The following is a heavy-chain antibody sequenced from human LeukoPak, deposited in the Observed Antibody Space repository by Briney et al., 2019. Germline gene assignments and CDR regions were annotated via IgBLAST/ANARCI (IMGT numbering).Heavy chain of an antibody. Sequence: SETLSLTCAVYGGSFSGYYWSWIRQPPGKGLEWIGEINHSGSTNYNPSLKSRVTISVDTSKNQFSLKLSSVTAADTVVYYCARAPNTTSFDYWGQGALATVSS. CDR3: ARAPNTTSFDY. CDR1: GGSFSGYY. V-gene: IGHV4-34*01. J-gene: IGHJ4*02. CDR2: INHSGST. D-gene: IGHD1-14*01.